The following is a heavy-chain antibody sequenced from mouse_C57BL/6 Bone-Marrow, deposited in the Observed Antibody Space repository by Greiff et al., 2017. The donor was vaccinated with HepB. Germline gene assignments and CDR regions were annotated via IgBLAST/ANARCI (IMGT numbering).Heavy chain of an antibody. Sequence: QVHVKQPGAELVKPGASVKVSCKASGYTFTSYWMHWVKQRPGQGLEWIGRIHPSDSDTNYNQKFKGKATLTVDKSSSTAYMQLSSLTSEDSAVYYCAMRYNSNYVAFDYWGQGTTLTVSS. D-gene: IGHD2-5*01. J-gene: IGHJ2*01. CDR1: GYTFTSYW. CDR3: AMRYNSNYVAFDY. CDR2: IHPSDSDT. V-gene: IGHV1-74*01.